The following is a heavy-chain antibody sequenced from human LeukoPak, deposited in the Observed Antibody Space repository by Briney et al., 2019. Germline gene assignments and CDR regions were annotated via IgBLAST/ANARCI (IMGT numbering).Heavy chain of an antibody. Sequence: GRSLRLSCAASGFTFSSYGMHWVRQAPGKGLDWVAVISYDGSNKYYADSVKGRFTISRDNSKNTPFLQMNSLRAEDTAVYYCAKGSNRGVATIDYWGQGTLVTVSS. CDR1: GFTFSSYG. V-gene: IGHV3-30*18. J-gene: IGHJ4*02. CDR3: AKGSNRGVATIDY. CDR2: ISYDGSNK. D-gene: IGHD5-12*01.